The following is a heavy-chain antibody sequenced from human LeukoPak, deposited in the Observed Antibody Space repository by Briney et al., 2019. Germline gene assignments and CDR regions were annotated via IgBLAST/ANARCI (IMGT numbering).Heavy chain of an antibody. V-gene: IGHV1-2*02. CDR2: INPNSGGT. CDR1: GYTFTGYY. Sequence: GASVKVSCKVSGYTFTGYYMHWVRQAPGQGLEWMGWINPNSGGTNYAQKFQGRVTMTRDTSISTAYMELSRLRSDDTAVYYCARVGMITFGGVIVPFDYWGQGTLVTVSS. D-gene: IGHD3-16*02. CDR3: ARVGMITFGGVIVPFDY. J-gene: IGHJ4*02.